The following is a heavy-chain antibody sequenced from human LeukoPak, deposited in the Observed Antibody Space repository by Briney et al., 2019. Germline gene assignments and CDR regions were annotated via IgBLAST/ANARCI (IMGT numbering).Heavy chain of an antibody. J-gene: IGHJ3*02. Sequence: GGSLRLSCAASGFTFGSYAMSWVRQAPGKGLEWVSPFGVGGGAPYYADSVKGRFTISRDNSKNTLYLQMNSLRAEDTAVYYCARDNRELSAFDIWGQGTMVTVSS. V-gene: IGHV3-23*01. CDR2: FGVGGGAP. CDR3: ARDNRELSAFDI. D-gene: IGHD1-14*01. CDR1: GFTFGSYA.